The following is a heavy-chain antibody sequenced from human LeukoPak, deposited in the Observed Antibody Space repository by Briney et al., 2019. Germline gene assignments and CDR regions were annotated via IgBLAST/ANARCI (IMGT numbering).Heavy chain of an antibody. V-gene: IGHV1-2*02. CDR1: GYTFTDYY. J-gene: IGHJ4*02. CDR2: LNPDSGAT. D-gene: IGHD5-18*01. Sequence: ASVKVSCKASGYTFTDYYMHWVRQAPGQRLERMGWLNPDSGATNYAQKFQGRVTMTRNTSITTFYMELSGLRSDDTAVFYCVRSVRYTYGFYYFDSWGQGTLVTVSS. CDR3: VRSVRYTYGFYYFDS.